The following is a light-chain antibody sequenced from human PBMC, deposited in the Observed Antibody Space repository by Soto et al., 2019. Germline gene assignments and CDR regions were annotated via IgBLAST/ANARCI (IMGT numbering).Light chain of an antibody. V-gene: IGLV2-11*01. J-gene: IGLJ7*01. CDR1: SSDVGGYNY. CDR2: DVT. Sequence: QSVLTQPRSVSGSPGQSVTISCTGTSSDVGGYNYVSWYRQHPGKAPKLMIYDVTTRPSGVPDRFSGSKSGNTASLTISGLQADDEADYYCCSHAGSSVVFGAGTQLTVL. CDR3: CSHAGSSVV.